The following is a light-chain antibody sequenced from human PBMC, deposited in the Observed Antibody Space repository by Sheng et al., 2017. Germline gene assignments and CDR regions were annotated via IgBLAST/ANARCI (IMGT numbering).Light chain of an antibody. V-gene: IGLV2-8*01. CDR1: NYDVGGYDY. J-gene: IGLJ2*01. CDR2: EAR. Sequence: QSALTQPPSASGSPGQSVTISCTGTNYDVGGYDYVSWYQQYPGKAPKLIIYEARKRPSGVPDRFSGSKSGNTASLTVSGLQAEDEANYYCSSYAGSDKFVIFGGGTKVTVL. CDR3: SSYAGSDKFVI.